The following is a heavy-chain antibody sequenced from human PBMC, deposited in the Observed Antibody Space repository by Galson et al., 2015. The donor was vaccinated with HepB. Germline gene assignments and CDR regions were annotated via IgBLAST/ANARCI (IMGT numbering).Heavy chain of an antibody. D-gene: IGHD6-19*01. Sequence: SPRLSCAASGFTFSSYSMHWVRQAPGKGLEWVAVISYDGSNKYYADSVKGRFTISRDNSKNTLYLQMNSLRAEDTAVYYCARARGGIAVVGTCWFDPWGQGTLVTVSS. V-gene: IGHV3-30-3*01. J-gene: IGHJ5*02. CDR1: GFTFSSYS. CDR2: ISYDGSNK. CDR3: ARARGGIAVVGTCWFDP.